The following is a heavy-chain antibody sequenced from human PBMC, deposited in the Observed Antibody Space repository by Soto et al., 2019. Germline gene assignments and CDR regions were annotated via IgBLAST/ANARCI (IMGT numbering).Heavy chain of an antibody. CDR3: ARTLDWELLLRIDY. V-gene: IGHV3-23*01. D-gene: IGHD1-26*01. J-gene: IGHJ4*02. CDR2: ISGSGGST. Sequence: EVQLLESGGGLVQPGGSLRLSCAASGFTFSSYAMSWVRQAPGKGLEWVSAISGSGGSTYYADSVKGRFTISRDNSKNPLYLQMNSLRAEDTAVYYCARTLDWELLLRIDYWGQGTLVTVSS. CDR1: GFTFSSYA.